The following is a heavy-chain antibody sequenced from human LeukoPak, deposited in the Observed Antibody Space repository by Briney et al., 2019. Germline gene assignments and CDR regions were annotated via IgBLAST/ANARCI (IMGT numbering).Heavy chain of an antibody. Sequence: PGGSLRLSCAPSGFTFSIYAMSWVRQAPGKGLGWVSAISASVGSTYYAHSVKGRFTISRDNSKNPLYLQVNSLRTEDTAVYYCAKDRSRYSGYDPRSYYFDYWGQETLVSVSS. D-gene: IGHD5-12*01. CDR1: GFTFSIYA. V-gene: IGHV3-23*01. CDR3: AKDRSRYSGYDPRSYYFDY. J-gene: IGHJ4*02. CDR2: ISASVGST.